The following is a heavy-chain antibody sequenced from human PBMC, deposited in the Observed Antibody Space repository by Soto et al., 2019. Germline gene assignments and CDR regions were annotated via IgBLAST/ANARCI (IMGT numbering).Heavy chain of an antibody. CDR1: GYNFASNH. Sequence: QVQLVQSGAEVQEPGASVKVSCQASGYNFASNHMHWVRQIPGQGLEWMGIIHPTDGSTSYAQRFRVRITLTRDAPTNTDYMELRGLTSEDTAVYYCVRDRFGSWTFDYWGQGTLLTVSS. D-gene: IGHD6-13*01. J-gene: IGHJ4*02. CDR3: VRDRFGSWTFDY. V-gene: IGHV1-46*01. CDR2: IHPTDGST.